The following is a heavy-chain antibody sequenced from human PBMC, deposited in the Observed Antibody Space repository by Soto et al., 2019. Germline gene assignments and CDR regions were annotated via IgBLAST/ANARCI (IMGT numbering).Heavy chain of an antibody. D-gene: IGHD6-13*01. CDR3: ARDREGSSWPRDAFDI. CDR2: ISYDGSNK. J-gene: IGHJ3*02. CDR1: GFTFSSYA. Sequence: LRLSCAASGFTFSSYAMHWVRQAPGKGLEWVAVISYDGSNKYYADSVKGRFTISRDNSKNTLYLQMNSLRAEDTAVYYCARDREGSSWPRDAFDIWGQGTMVTVSS. V-gene: IGHV3-30-3*01.